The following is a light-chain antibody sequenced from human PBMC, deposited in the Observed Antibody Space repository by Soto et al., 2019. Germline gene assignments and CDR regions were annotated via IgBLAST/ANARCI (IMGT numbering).Light chain of an antibody. CDR1: SSNIGANY. CDR3: AAWDDSLSGYV. V-gene: IGLV1-47*02. CDR2: SNN. Sequence: QSVLAQPPSASGTPGQRVTISCSGSSSNIGANYVYWYQHLPGTAPKLLIHSNNQRPSGVPDRFSGSKSGTSASLAISGLRSDDEADYYCAAWDDSLSGYVFGTGTKVTAL. J-gene: IGLJ1*01.